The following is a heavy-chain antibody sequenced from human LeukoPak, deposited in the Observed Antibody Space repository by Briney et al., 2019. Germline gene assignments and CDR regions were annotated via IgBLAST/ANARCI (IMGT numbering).Heavy chain of an antibody. CDR3: TRDFDFSSAI. CDR2: ISPDGSTT. V-gene: IGHV3-74*01. CDR1: GFTFSSCW. Sequence: VGSLRLSCAASGFTFSSCWMHWVRQAPGKGLVWVSRISPDGSTTGRADSVKGRFTTSGDNAKNTLFLQMNSLRAEDTAVYYCTRDFDFSSAIWGQGTLVTVSS. D-gene: IGHD3-3*01. J-gene: IGHJ4*02.